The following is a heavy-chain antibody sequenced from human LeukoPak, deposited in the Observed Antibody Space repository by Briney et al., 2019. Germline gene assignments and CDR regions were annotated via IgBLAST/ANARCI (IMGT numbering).Heavy chain of an antibody. V-gene: IGHV3-23*01. J-gene: IGHJ5*02. CDR3: AKDVLWELPPA. D-gene: IGHD1-26*01. CDR1: GFTFSSYA. Sequence: GGSLRLSCAASGFTFSSYAMSWVRQAPGKGLEWVSAISGSGGSTYYADSVKGRFTISRDNSKNTLYLQMNSPRAEDTAVYYRAKDVLWELPPAWGQGTLVTVSS. CDR2: ISGSGGST.